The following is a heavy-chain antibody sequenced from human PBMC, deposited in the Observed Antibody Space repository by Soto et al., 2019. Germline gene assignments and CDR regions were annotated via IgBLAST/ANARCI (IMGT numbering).Heavy chain of an antibody. D-gene: IGHD4-17*01. J-gene: IGHJ6*02. CDR2: INHSGST. CDR1: GGSFSGYY. V-gene: IGHV4-34*01. Sequence: PSETLSLTCAVYGGSFSGYYWSWIRQPPGKGLEWIGEINHSGSTNYNPSLKSRVTISVDTSKNQSSLKLSSVTAADTAVYYCARWDSVTTLYYYYGMDVWGQGTTVTVSS. CDR3: ARWDSVTTLYYYYGMDV.